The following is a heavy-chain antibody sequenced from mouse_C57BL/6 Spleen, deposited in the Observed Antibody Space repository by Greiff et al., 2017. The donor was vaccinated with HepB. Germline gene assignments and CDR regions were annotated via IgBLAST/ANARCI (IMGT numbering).Heavy chain of an antibody. Sequence: AQLQESGAELVRPGTSVKVSCKASGYAFTNYLIEWVKQRPGQGLEWIGVINPGSGGTNYNEKFKGKATLTADKSSSTAYMQLSSLTSEDCAVYFCARRDYGSYYFDYWGQGTTLTVSS. CDR3: ARRDYGSYYFDY. V-gene: IGHV1-54*01. CDR2: INPGSGGT. CDR1: GYAFTNYL. D-gene: IGHD1-1*02. J-gene: IGHJ2*01.